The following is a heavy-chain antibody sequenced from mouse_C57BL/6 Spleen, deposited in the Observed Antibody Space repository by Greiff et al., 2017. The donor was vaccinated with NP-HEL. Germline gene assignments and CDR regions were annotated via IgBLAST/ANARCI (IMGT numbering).Heavy chain of an antibody. CDR1: GYTFTDHT. CDR3: GREGFNTVVATDCDY. CDR2: IYPRDGST. Sequence: VQLQQSDAELVKPGASVKISCKVSGYTFTDHTIHWMKQRPEQGLEWIGYIYPRDGSTKYNEKFKGKATLTADKSSSTAYMQLNSLTSEDSAVFFWGREGFNTVVATDCDYRGQGTTLTVSS. D-gene: IGHD1-1*01. J-gene: IGHJ2*01. V-gene: IGHV1-78*01.